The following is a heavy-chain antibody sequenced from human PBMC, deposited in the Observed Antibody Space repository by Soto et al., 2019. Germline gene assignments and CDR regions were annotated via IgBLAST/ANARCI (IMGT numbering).Heavy chain of an antibody. CDR1: GFTFDDYA. D-gene: IGHD6-13*01. V-gene: IGHV3-9*01. CDR2: ISWNSAAI. J-gene: IGHJ4*02. Sequence: SLRLSCAASGFTFDDYAIHWVRQAPGKGLERVSGISWNSAAIDYAVSVKGRFTIVRDNAMNSLYLQMNHLRPEDTAFYYCAKDRGSSSWDPFFDFWGQGILVTV. CDR3: AKDRGSSSWDPFFDF.